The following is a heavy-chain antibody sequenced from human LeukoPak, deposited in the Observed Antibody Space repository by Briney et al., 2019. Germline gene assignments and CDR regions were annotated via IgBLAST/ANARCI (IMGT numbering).Heavy chain of an antibody. CDR1: GFTVSSNY. CDR3: ARVNGGNRYFDY. J-gene: IGHJ4*02. CDR2: IYSGGST. D-gene: IGHD4-23*01. V-gene: IGHV3-53*01. Sequence: AGGSLRLSCAASGFTVSSNYMSWVRQAPGKGLEWVSVIYSGGSTYYADSVEGRFTISRDNSKNTLYLQMNSLRAEDTAVYYCARVNGGNRYFDYWGQGTPVTVSS.